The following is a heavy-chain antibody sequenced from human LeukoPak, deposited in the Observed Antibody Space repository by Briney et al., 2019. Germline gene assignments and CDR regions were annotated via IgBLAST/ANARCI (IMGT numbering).Heavy chain of an antibody. CDR2: INPNSGGT. Sequence: GGSLRLSCTASGFTFTGYYIHWVRQAPGQGLEWMGWINPNSGGTNYAQKFQGRVTMTRDTSISTAYMELSRLTSDDTAVYYCARDNGEGFDPWGQGTLVTVSS. CDR1: GFTFTGYY. CDR3: ARDNGEGFDP. D-gene: IGHD4-17*01. V-gene: IGHV1-2*02. J-gene: IGHJ5*02.